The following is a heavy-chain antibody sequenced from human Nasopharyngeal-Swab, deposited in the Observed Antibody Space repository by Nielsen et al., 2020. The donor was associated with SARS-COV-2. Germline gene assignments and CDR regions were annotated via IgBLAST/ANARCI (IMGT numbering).Heavy chain of an antibody. V-gene: IGHV1-18*01. Sequence: ASVKVSCKASGYTFTSYGISWVRQAPGQGLEWMGWISAYNGNTNYAQKLQGRVTMTTDTSTSTAYMELRSLRPDDTAVYYCARDRTGVIISYYYYYGMDVWGQGTTVTVSS. CDR1: GYTFTSYG. CDR3: ARDRTGVIISYYYYYGMDV. CDR2: ISAYNGNT. J-gene: IGHJ6*02. D-gene: IGHD3-10*01.